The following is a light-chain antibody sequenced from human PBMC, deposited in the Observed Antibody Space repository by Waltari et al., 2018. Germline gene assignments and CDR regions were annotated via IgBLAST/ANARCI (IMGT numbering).Light chain of an antibody. Sequence: DIQMTQSPSSLSASVGDRVTITCRASQGISNSLAWYQQKLGKAPKLLIYGASRLESGVPSRFSGSASGTDYTLTISSLQPEDFATYYCQQYYRTPPMTFGQGTKVEIK. J-gene: IGKJ1*01. CDR2: GAS. CDR1: QGISNS. V-gene: IGKV1-NL1*01. CDR3: QQYYRTPPMT.